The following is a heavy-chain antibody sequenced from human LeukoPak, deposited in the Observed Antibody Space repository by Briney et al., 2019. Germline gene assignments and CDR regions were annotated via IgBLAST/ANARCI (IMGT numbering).Heavy chain of an antibody. V-gene: IGHV1-46*01. Sequence: ASVKVSCKASGYTFTSYYMHWVRQAPGQGLEWMGIINPSGGSTSYAQKFQGRVTMTRDTSISTAYMELSRLRSDDTAVYYCARGFDYYGSGSYSSVPRPENRRFDYWGQGTLVTVSS. CDR3: ARGFDYYGSGSYSSVPRPENRRFDY. D-gene: IGHD3-10*01. CDR1: GYTFTSYY. J-gene: IGHJ4*02. CDR2: INPSGGST.